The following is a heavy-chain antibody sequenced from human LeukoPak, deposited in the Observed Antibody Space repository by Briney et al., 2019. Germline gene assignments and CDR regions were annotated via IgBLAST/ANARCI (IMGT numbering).Heavy chain of an antibody. CDR1: GYTFTAYY. J-gene: IGHJ4*02. Sequence: GASVKVSCKASGYTFTAYYMHWLRQAPGQGLEWMGWIHPNSGDTNYAQNFQGRVSLTRDTSISTAYMELIRLRSDDTAVYYCARDHNWGPDYWGQGTLVSVSS. D-gene: IGHD7-27*01. CDR2: IHPNSGDT. V-gene: IGHV1-2*02. CDR3: ARDHNWGPDY.